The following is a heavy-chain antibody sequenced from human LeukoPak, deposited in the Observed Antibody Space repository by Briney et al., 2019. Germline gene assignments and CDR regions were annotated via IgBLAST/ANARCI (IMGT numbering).Heavy chain of an antibody. V-gene: IGHV1-2*04. Sequence: ASVKVSCKASGYTFIDYYMHWVRQALGQGLEWMGWINPNSGGTNYAQKFQGWVTMTRDTSISTAYMELSRLRSDDTAAYYCARWHCSSTSCYFDYWGQGTLVTVSS. CDR3: ARWHCSSTSCYFDY. CDR2: INPNSGGT. D-gene: IGHD2-2*01. J-gene: IGHJ4*02. CDR1: GYTFIDYY.